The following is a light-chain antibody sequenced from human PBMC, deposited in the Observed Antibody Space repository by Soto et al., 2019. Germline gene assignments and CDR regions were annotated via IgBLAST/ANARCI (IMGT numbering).Light chain of an antibody. V-gene: IGKV1-39*01. Sequence: DIHMTQSPSSLSASVGDRVTLTCRASQTISTFLNWYQHKPGKAPKLLIYDATNLYSGVPSRFSGSGSGTDFTLTISSLQPEDFATYYCQQSYSSPRTLGQGTKVDIK. CDR1: QTISTF. J-gene: IGKJ1*01. CDR2: DAT. CDR3: QQSYSSPRT.